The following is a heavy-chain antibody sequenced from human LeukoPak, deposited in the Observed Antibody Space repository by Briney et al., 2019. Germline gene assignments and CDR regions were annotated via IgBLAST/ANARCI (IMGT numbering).Heavy chain of an antibody. CDR2: ISSSSSYM. CDR3: ARVTVLLWFGETSDYYYMDV. D-gene: IGHD3-10*01. Sequence: PGGSLRLSCAASGFTFSTYSMNWVRRAPGKGLEWVSSISSSSSYMYYADSVKGRFTISRDNAKNSLYLQMNSLRAEDTAVYYCARVTVLLWFGETSDYYYMDVCGKGTTVTVSS. CDR1: GFTFSTYS. J-gene: IGHJ6*03. V-gene: IGHV3-21*01.